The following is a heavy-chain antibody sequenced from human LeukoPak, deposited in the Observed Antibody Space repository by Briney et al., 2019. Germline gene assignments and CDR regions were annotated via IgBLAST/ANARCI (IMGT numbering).Heavy chain of an antibody. CDR1: GFTFSMSS. V-gene: IGHV3-30*04. CDR3: ARGRAGIAAAGFDY. D-gene: IGHD6-13*01. CDR2: ISFDGANK. Sequence: GRSLRLSCATSGFTFSMSSMHWVRLAPGKGLEWLAGISFDGANKFSGASVKGRFSISRDNSKDTLYLQMNSLRLDDTAVYFCARGRAGIAAAGFDYWGQGTLVTVSS. J-gene: IGHJ4*02.